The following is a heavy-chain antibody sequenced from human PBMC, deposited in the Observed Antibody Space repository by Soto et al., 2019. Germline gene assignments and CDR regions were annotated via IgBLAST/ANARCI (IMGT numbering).Heavy chain of an antibody. D-gene: IGHD3-10*01. CDR1: GYAFSFG. CDR2: ISASDGST. CDR3: ATYYFGSGSYYRFDN. J-gene: IGHJ4*02. V-gene: IGHV1-18*01. Sequence: ASVKVSCKASGYAFSFGFSWARQAPGQGLEWMGWISASDGSTNSASKFRGRISMTTDTSTHTAYLDLLSLTSDDTAMYFCATYYFGSGSYYRFDNWGQGTRVTVSS.